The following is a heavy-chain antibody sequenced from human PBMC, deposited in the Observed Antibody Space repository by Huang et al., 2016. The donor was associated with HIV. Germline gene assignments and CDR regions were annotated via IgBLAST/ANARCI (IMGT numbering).Heavy chain of an antibody. CDR1: GFDFISYA. CDR3: ARGGILGTSWYRPFDY. Sequence: QVQLGESGGGVVQPEKSLRLSCAASGFDFISYAMNWVRQAPGKGHEWVASISNDGNNMYYSDAVKGRFIISRDNSKNTLYLQMNSLRGEDTAIYYCARGGILGTSWYRPFDYWGQGTLVTVSS. J-gene: IGHJ4*02. V-gene: IGHV3-30-3*01. CDR2: ISNDGNNM. D-gene: IGHD6-13*01.